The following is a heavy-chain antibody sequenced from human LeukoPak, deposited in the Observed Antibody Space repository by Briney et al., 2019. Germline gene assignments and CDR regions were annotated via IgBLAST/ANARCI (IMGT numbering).Heavy chain of an antibody. CDR3: ARDREGEVDY. Sequence: PSETLSLTCTVSGGSISSGGYYWSWIRQHPGKGLEWIGYIYYSGSTYYNPSLKSRVTISVDTSKNQFSLKLSSVTAADTAVYYCARDREGEVDYWGQGTLVTVSS. V-gene: IGHV4-31*03. CDR2: IYYSGST. CDR1: GGSISSGGYY. D-gene: IGHD3-16*01. J-gene: IGHJ4*02.